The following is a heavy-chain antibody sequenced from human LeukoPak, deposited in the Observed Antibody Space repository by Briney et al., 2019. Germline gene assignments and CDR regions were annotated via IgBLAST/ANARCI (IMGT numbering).Heavy chain of an antibody. CDR1: GFTFSDHY. Sequence: GGSLRLSCAASGFTFSDHYMDWVRQAQGKWLEWVGRTRNKANSYTTEYAASVKGRFTISRDDSKNSLYLQMNSLKTEDTAVYYCARDLGIVGATDYWGQGTLVTVSS. CDR3: ARDLGIVGATDY. J-gene: IGHJ4*02. D-gene: IGHD1-26*01. V-gene: IGHV3-72*01. CDR2: TRNKANSYTT.